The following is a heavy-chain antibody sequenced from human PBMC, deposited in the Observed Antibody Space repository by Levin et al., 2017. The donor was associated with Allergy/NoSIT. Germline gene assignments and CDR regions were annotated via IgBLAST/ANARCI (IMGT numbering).Heavy chain of an antibody. V-gene: IGHV1-46*01. CDR2: INPSGGST. Sequence: ASVKVSCKASGYTFTSYYMHWVRQAPGQGLEWMGIINPSGGSTTNAQKFQGRVTMTRDTSTSTVYMELSSLRSEDTAVYYCARTPHDSSAYFQYFQHWGQGTLVTVSS. CDR1: GYTFTSYY. D-gene: IGHD3-22*01. CDR3: ARTPHDSSAYFQYFQH. J-gene: IGHJ1*01.